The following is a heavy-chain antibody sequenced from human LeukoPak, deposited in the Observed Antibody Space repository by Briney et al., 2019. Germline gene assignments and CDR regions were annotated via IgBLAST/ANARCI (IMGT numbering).Heavy chain of an antibody. CDR2: IYHSGST. J-gene: IGHJ5*02. V-gene: IGHV4-38-2*02. D-gene: IGHD6-13*01. CDR3: ARMFRSSWYINWFDP. CDR1: GYSISSGYF. Sequence: SQTLSLTCTVSGYSISSGYFWGWIRQPPGKGLEWIGSIYHSGSTSYNPSLKSRLTISVDTSKNQFSLKLNFVTAADTAMYYCARMFRSSWYINWFDPWGQGTLVTVSS.